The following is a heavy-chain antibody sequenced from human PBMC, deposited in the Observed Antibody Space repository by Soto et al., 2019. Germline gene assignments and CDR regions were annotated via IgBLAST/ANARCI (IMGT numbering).Heavy chain of an antibody. CDR1: GFTFSSYA. J-gene: IGHJ4*02. V-gene: IGHV3-23*01. Sequence: GGSLRLSCAASGFTFSSYAMSWVRQAPGKGLEWVSAISGSGGSTYYADSVKGRFTISRDNSKNTLYLQMNSLRAEDTAVYYCAKDLAYYEILTGYAAGYYFDYWGQGTLVTVSS. CDR3: AKDLAYYEILTGYAAGYYFDY. D-gene: IGHD3-9*01. CDR2: ISGSGGST.